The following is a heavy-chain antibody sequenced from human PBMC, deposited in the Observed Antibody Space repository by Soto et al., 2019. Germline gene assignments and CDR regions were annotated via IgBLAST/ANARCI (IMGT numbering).Heavy chain of an antibody. CDR3: AAVVDILTGYYYYYYGMDV. D-gene: IGHD3-9*01. V-gene: IGHV1-8*01. CDR2: MNPNSGNT. J-gene: IGHJ6*02. Sequence: ASVKVSCKASGYTFTSYDINWVRQATGQGLEWMGWMNPNSGNTGYAQKFQGRVTMTRNTSISTAYMELSSLRSEDTAVYYCAAVVDILTGYYYYYYGMDVWGQGTTVTVSS. CDR1: GYTFTSYD.